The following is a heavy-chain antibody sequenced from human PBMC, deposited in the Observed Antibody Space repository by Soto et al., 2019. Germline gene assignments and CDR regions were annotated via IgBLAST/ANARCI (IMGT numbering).Heavy chain of an antibody. CDR3: AKDHYYDSSGYYGLGDY. J-gene: IGHJ4*02. V-gene: IGHV3-23*01. D-gene: IGHD3-22*01. Sequence: EVQLLESGGGLVQPGGSLRLSCAASGFTFSSYAMSWVRQAPGKGLEWVSAISGSGGSTYYADSVKGRFTISRDNSKNTLYLQMNSLRAEDTAVYYCAKDHYYDSSGYYGLGDYWGQGTLVTVSS. CDR1: GFTFSSYA. CDR2: ISGSGGST.